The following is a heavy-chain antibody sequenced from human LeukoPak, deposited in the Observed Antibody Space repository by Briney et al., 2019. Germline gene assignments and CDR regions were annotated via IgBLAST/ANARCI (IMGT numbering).Heavy chain of an antibody. Sequence: RASVKVSCKASGYTFTSYDINWVRQATGQGLGWMGWMNPNSGNTGYAQKFQGRVTMTRNTSISTAYMELSSLRSEDTAVYYCARGIPAATTPFDPWGQGTLVTVSS. CDR3: ARGIPAATTPFDP. CDR2: MNPNSGNT. D-gene: IGHD2-2*01. J-gene: IGHJ5*02. CDR1: GYTFTSYD. V-gene: IGHV1-8*01.